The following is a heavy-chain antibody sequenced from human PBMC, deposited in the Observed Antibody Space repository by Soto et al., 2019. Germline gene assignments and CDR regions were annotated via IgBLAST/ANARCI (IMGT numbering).Heavy chain of an antibody. J-gene: IGHJ5*02. CDR2: SYTSGTT. D-gene: IGHD6-6*01. Sequence: SETLSLTCSVSGGSITSNYWTWIRRTAGKGFEWIALSYTSGTTDYNPSLKGRLSMSLHPSKNQFSLSLASVTAADTGIYYCARERAAPSWIDPWGQGILVTVSS. V-gene: IGHV4-4*07. CDR3: ARERAAPSWIDP. CDR1: GGSITSNY.